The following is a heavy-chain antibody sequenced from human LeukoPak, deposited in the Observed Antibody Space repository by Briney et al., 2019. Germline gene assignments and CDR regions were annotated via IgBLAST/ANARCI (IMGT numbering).Heavy chain of an antibody. J-gene: IGHJ4*02. Sequence: GASVKVSCKASVYTFTTYGVSWVRQAPGQGREWMGWISGYDGNTNYAQKLRGRVTMTTDTSTSKAYMDLRSLRSDDTALYYCARTVTTSSYYFDYWGQGTLVTVSS. D-gene: IGHD4-17*01. CDR3: ARTVTTSSYYFDY. CDR2: ISGYDGNT. CDR1: VYTFTTYG. V-gene: IGHV1-18*01.